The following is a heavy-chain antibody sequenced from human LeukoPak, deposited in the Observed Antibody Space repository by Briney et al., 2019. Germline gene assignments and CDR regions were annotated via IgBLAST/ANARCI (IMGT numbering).Heavy chain of an antibody. V-gene: IGHV4-39*01. CDR3: ARSYRSGSAFDI. Sequence: PSETLSLTCTVSGGSISSSSYYWGWIRQPPGKGLEWIGSIYYSGSTYYNPSLKSRVTISVDTSRNQFSLKLSSVTAADTAVYYCARSYRSGSAFDIWGQGTMVTVSS. CDR2: IYYSGST. J-gene: IGHJ3*02. CDR1: GGSISSSSYY. D-gene: IGHD2-15*01.